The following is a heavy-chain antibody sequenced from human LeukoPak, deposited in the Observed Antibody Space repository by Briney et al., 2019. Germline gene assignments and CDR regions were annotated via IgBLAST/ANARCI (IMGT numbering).Heavy chain of an antibody. CDR1: GHTFTGYY. D-gene: IGHD4-17*01. CDR2: INANSGDT. J-gene: IGHJ3*02. Sequence: ASVKVSCKASGHTFTGYYMHWVRQAPGRGLEWMGWINANSGDTNYAQKFQGRVTMTRDTSISTAYMELSRLRSDDTAVYYCARDSAVTQRLDAFDIWGQGTMVTVSS. CDR3: ARDSAVTQRLDAFDI. V-gene: IGHV1-2*02.